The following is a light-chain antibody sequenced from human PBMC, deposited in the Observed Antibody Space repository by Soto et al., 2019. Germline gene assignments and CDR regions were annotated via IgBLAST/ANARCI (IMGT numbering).Light chain of an antibody. V-gene: IGKV1-5*03. J-gene: IGKJ1*01. CDR2: KAS. CDR1: QSMSSW. CDR3: QQYQSYSH. Sequence: DIQMTQSPSTLSASVGDKVTITCRASQSMSSWLAWYQQKPGKAPKLLIYKASILESGVPSRFSGSGSGTEFTLTISSLQPDDFATYYCQQYQSYSHFGQETKVEIK.